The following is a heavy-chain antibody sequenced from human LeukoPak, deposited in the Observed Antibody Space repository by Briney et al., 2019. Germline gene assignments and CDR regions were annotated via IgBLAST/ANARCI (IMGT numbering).Heavy chain of an antibody. Sequence: PSETLSLTCTVSGGSISSSSYYWGWIRQPPGKGLEWIGSIYYSGSTYYNPSLKSRVTISVDTSKNQFSLKLSSVTAADTAVYYCARVRTPYYYGSGSSTDFCYFDYWGQGTLVTVSS. CDR2: IYYSGST. V-gene: IGHV4-39*07. J-gene: IGHJ4*02. D-gene: IGHD3-10*01. CDR1: GGSISSSSYY. CDR3: ARVRTPYYYGSGSSTDFCYFDY.